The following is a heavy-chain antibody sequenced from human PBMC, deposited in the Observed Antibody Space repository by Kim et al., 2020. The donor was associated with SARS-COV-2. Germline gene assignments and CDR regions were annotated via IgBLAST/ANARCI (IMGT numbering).Heavy chain of an antibody. CDR3: ARGSDYYGMDV. V-gene: IGHV1-69*02. CDR2: A. J-gene: IGHJ6*02. Sequence: ANSAQKFQGRVTITADKSMSTAYMELSSLRSEDTAVYYCARGSDYYGMDVWGQGTTVTVSS.